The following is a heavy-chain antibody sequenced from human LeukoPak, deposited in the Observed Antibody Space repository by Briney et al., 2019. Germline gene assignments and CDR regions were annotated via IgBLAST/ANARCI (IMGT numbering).Heavy chain of an antibody. CDR1: GFTFSSYA. J-gene: IGHJ4*02. D-gene: IGHD1-26*01. V-gene: IGHV3-30*04. CDR3: ARSGSFGDYFDY. CDR2: ISYDGSNK. Sequence: GGSLRLSCAASGFTFSSYAMHWVRQAPGKGLEWVAVISYDGSNKYYADSVKGRFTISRDNSKNTLYLQMNSLRAEDTAVYYCARSGSFGDYFDYWGQGTLVTVSS.